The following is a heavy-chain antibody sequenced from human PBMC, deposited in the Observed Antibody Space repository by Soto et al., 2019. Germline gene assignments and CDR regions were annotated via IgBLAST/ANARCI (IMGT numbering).Heavy chain of an antibody. CDR2: MNPNSGNT. V-gene: IGHV1-8*01. J-gene: IGHJ3*02. Sequence: GASVKVSCKASGYTFTSYDINWVRQATGQGLEYLGWMNPNSGNTAYVQKFQGRVTMTRNTSISTAYMELSSLRAEDTAVYYCAIEKVGATSVHVFDIWGQGTMVTVSS. CDR3: AIEKVGATSVHVFDI. D-gene: IGHD1-26*01. CDR1: GYTFTSYD.